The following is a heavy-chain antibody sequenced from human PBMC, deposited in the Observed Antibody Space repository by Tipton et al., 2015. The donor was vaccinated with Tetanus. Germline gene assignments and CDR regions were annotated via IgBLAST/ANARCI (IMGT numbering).Heavy chain of an antibody. Sequence: QVQLVQSGAEVKKPGASVKVSCKASGYTFTNYYMHWVRQAPGPGLEWMGVINPSAGTTRYEQKFQGRVIMTRDTSTTTVYMELNSLRSEDTAVFYCARSYDFYDSTGYTDDGMDVWGQGTSVTVSS. CDR3: ARSYDFYDSTGYTDDGMDV. CDR2: INPSAGTT. V-gene: IGHV1-46*01. CDR1: GYTFTNYY. D-gene: IGHD3-22*01. J-gene: IGHJ6*02.